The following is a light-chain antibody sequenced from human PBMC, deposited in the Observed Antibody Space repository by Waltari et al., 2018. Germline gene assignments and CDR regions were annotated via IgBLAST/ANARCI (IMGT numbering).Light chain of an antibody. CDR1: SSDVVGYNY. V-gene: IGLV2-11*01. CDR2: DVP. J-gene: IGLJ1*01. Sequence: QSALTQPRSVSGSPGQSVTISCTGTSSDVVGYNYVSWYQQHPGKPPKFMIYDVPKRPSGVPDRFSGSQSGSTASLTISGLQAEDEADYYCCSYAGSYNFVFGSGTTVTVL. CDR3: CSYAGSYNFV.